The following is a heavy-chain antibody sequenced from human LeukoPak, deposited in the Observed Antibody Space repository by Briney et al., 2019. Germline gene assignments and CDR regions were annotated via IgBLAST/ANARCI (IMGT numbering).Heavy chain of an antibody. Sequence: SETLSLTCTVSGGSISSYYWSWIRQPPGKGLEWIGEINHSGSTNYNPSLKSRVTISVDTSKNQFPLKLSSVTAADTAVYYCASTSGGGWYVAFDYWGQGTLVTVSS. CDR3: ASTSGGGWYVAFDY. CDR2: INHSGST. D-gene: IGHD6-19*01. J-gene: IGHJ4*02. V-gene: IGHV4-34*01. CDR1: GGSISSYY.